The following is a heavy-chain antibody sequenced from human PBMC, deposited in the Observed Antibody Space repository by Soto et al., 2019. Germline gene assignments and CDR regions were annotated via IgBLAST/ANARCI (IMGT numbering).Heavy chain of an antibody. D-gene: IGHD5-18*01. CDR3: VKGDLDTAVVNSPDAFDF. Sequence: QVNLVESGGGVVQPGRSLRLSCEGSGFIFSDFGMHWVRQAPGKGLEWVAVISYDGNNKYYAQSVKGRFTISRDNSKNTLLLNMDSLRPEDTAVYHCVKGDLDTAVVNSPDAFDFWGPGTMVTVS. CDR1: GFIFSDFG. CDR2: ISYDGNNK. J-gene: IGHJ3*01. V-gene: IGHV3-30*18.